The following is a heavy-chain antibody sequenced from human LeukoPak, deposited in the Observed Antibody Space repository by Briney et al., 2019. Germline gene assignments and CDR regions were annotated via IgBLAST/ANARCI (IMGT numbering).Heavy chain of an antibody. V-gene: IGHV5-51*01. CDR1: GYIFSSYW. CDR3: ARPVIPAAFNGFDI. CDR2: IYPGDSDI. D-gene: IGHD2-2*01. Sequence: GESLKIPCKGSGYIFSSYWIGWVRQKPGKGLEWMGVIYPGDSDIRYSPSFQGQVSISADKSISTAYLQWSSLKASDTAMYYCARPVIPAAFNGFDIWGQGTMVTVSS. J-gene: IGHJ3*02.